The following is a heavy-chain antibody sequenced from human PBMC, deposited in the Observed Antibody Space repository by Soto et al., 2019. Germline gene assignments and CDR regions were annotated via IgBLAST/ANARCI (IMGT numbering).Heavy chain of an antibody. CDR2: ISGSGGST. Sequence: PGGSLRLSCAASGFTFSSYAMSWVRQAPGKGLEWVSAISGSGGSTYYADSVKGRFTISRDNSKNTLYLQMNSLRAEDTAVYYCAKSHGDYLYYYYGMDVWGQGTTVTVSS. CDR1: GFTFSSYA. D-gene: IGHD4-17*01. CDR3: AKSHGDYLYYYYGMDV. V-gene: IGHV3-23*01. J-gene: IGHJ6*02.